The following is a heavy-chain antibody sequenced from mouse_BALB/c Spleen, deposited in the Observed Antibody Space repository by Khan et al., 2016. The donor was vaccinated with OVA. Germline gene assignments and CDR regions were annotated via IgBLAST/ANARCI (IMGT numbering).Heavy chain of an antibody. D-gene: IGHD2-4*01. Sequence: QVQLKQSGPGLAAPSQSLSITCTISGFSLTTYGVHWVRQPPGKGLEWLAVIWSDGNTNYNSALKSRLTITKDNSQSQVFLKMNCLQTDDTAIYFCARQPYYHYNILDYWGQGTSVTVSS. CDR2: IWSDGNT. CDR1: GFSLTTYG. V-gene: IGHV2-6-1*01. J-gene: IGHJ4*01. CDR3: ARQPYYHYNILDY.